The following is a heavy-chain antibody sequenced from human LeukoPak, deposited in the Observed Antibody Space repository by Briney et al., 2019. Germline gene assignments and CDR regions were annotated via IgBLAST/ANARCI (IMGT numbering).Heavy chain of an antibody. D-gene: IGHD3-10*01. J-gene: IGHJ4*02. CDR3: AKDGRFITMVRGPFDY. CDR2: ISGSGGST. CDR1: GFTFSSYA. V-gene: IGHV3-23*01. Sequence: GGSLRLSCAASGFTFSSYAMSWVRQAPGKGLEWVSAISGSGGSTYYADSVKGRFTISRDNSKNTLYLQMNSLRAEDTAVYYCAKDGRFITMVRGPFDYWGQGTLVTVSS.